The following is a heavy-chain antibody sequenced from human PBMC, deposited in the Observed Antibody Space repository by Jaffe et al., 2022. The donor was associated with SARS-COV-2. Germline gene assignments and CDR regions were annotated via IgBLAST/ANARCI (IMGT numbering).Heavy chain of an antibody. CDR1: GYTFTSYY. CDR3: ARDGPEVTTPLYYYGMDV. Sequence: QVQLVQSGAEVKKPGASVKVSCKASGYTFTSYYMHWVRQAPGQGLEWMGIINPSGGSTSYAQKFQGRVTMTRDTSTSTVYMELSSLRSEDTAVYYCARDGPEVTTPLYYYGMDVWGQGTTVTVSS. V-gene: IGHV1-46*01. D-gene: IGHD4-17*01. J-gene: IGHJ6*02. CDR2: INPSGGST.